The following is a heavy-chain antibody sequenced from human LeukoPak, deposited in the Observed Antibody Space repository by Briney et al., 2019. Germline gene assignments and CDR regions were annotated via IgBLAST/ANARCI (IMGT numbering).Heavy chain of an antibody. CDR2: INEDGSVI. V-gene: IGHV3-74*01. CDR1: EFTFSRYL. Sequence: GSLRLSCAPSEFTFSRYLVHWVRPAPEEGLVWVSRINEDGSVINYADSVKGRFTISRDNAKNTLYLQMSSLTAEDTATYYCTRDLSGADDYWGQGTLVTVSS. CDR3: TRDLSGADDY. D-gene: IGHD7-27*01. J-gene: IGHJ4*02.